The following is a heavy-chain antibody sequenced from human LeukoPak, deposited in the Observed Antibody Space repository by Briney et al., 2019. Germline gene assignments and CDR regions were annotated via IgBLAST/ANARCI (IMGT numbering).Heavy chain of an antibody. CDR3: ARRGYSYGYNYFDY. CDR1: GFTVSSNY. V-gene: IGHV3-66*01. CDR2: IYSGGST. D-gene: IGHD5-18*01. J-gene: IGHJ4*02. Sequence: GGSLRLSCAASGFTVSSNYMSWVRQAPGKGLEWVSVIYSGGSTYYADSVKGRFTISRDNSKNTLYLQMNSLRAEDTAVYYCARRGYSYGYNYFDYWGQGTLVTVSS.